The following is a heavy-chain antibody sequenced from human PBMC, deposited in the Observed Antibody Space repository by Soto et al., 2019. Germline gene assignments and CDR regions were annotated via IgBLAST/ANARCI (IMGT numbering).Heavy chain of an antibody. CDR2: IYHSGST. CDR3: ARILLGSFFDY. V-gene: IGHV4-38-2*01. Sequence: SETLSLTCAVSGYSISSGYYWGWIRQPPGKGLEWIGSIYHSGSTYYNPSLKSRVTISVDTSKKQFSLKLSSVTAADTAVYYCARILLGSFFDYWGQGTLVTVS. J-gene: IGHJ4*02. D-gene: IGHD2-8*01. CDR1: GYSISSGYY.